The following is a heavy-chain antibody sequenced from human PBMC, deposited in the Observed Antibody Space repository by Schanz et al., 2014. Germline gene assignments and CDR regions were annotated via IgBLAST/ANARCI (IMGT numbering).Heavy chain of an antibody. V-gene: IGHV3-74*02. D-gene: IGHD3-16*01. CDR3: SRGIVGGLDC. Sequence: EVQLVESGGVVVHPGGSLRLSCAASGFTFSSYWMHWVRQAPGKGLVWVSAISANDYDTYYAPSVKGRFTIFRDNPKKSADLQMISLRADDTAVYFCSRGIVGGLDCWGQGTLVTVSS. J-gene: IGHJ4*02. CDR1: GFTFSSYW. CDR2: ISANDYDT.